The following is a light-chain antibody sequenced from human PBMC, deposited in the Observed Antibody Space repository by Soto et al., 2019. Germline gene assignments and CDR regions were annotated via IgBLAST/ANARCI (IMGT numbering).Light chain of an antibody. J-gene: IGLJ1*01. Sequence: QSVLTQPASVSRSPGQSITISCTGTSSDVGGYNYVSWYQQHPGKAPKLMIYDVRNRASGASNRFSGSKSGNTASLTISGLQAEDEADYYCTSYTSSSTLYVFGTGPKVTVL. CDR2: DVR. V-gene: IGLV2-14*01. CDR3: TSYTSSSTLYV. CDR1: SSDVGGYNY.